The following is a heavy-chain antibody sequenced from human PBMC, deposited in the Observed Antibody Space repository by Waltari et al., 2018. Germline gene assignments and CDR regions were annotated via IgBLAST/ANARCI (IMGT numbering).Heavy chain of an antibody. V-gene: IGHV3-74*01. Sequence: EVQLVESGGGLVQPGGYLRLSCAASGCTFSSYWLHGVRQAPGKGLVWVSRIKSDGSSTSYADSVKGRFTISRDNAKNTLYLQMNSLRVEDTAVYYCARSISGSTRDYYYGLDVWGQGTTVTVSS. CDR2: IKSDGSST. D-gene: IGHD1-26*01. CDR1: GCTFSSYW. CDR3: ARSISGSTRDYYYGLDV. J-gene: IGHJ6*02.